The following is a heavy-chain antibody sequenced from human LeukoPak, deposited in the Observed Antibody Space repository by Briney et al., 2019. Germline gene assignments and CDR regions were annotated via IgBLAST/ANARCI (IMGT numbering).Heavy chain of an antibody. CDR1: GGSISSYY. V-gene: IGHV4-59*01. Sequence: SETLSLTCTVSGGSISSYYWSWIRQPPGKGLKWIGYIYYSGSTNYNPSLKSRVTISVDTSKNQFSLKLSSVTAADTAVYYCASYMTTVTTQGWFDPWGQGTLVTVSS. D-gene: IGHD4-17*01. J-gene: IGHJ5*02. CDR3: ASYMTTVTTQGWFDP. CDR2: IYYSGST.